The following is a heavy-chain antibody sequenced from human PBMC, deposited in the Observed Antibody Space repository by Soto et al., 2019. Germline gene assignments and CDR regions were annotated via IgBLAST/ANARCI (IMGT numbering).Heavy chain of an antibody. CDR2: ISSSSSTI. CDR1: GFTFSSYS. CDR3: ARAYYDFWSGSDGVNFDY. V-gene: IGHV3-48*01. Sequence: GGSLRLSCAASGFTFSSYSMNWVRQAPGKGLEWVSYISSSSSTIYYADSVKGRFTISRDNAKNSLYLQMNSLRAEDTAVYYCARAYYDFWSGSDGVNFDYWGQGTLVTVSS. J-gene: IGHJ4*02. D-gene: IGHD3-3*01.